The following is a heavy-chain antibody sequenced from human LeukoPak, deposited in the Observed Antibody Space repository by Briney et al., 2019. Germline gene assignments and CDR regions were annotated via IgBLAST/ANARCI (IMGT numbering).Heavy chain of an antibody. Sequence: PGGSLRLSCAASGFTFRSYWMSWVRQAPGKGLEGVANIKQGGNDQYYEDSVKGRFTISRDNAKNSLFLQMNGLRAEDTVVYYCARDLLTRLDYWGQGALVTVSS. V-gene: IGHV3-7*04. CDR3: ARDLLTRLDY. CDR2: IKQGGNDQ. J-gene: IGHJ4*02. D-gene: IGHD2-15*01. CDR1: GFTFRSYW.